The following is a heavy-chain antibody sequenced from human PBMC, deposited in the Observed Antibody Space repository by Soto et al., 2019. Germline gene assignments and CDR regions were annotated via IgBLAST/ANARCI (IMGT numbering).Heavy chain of an antibody. CDR3: ARVSCSGGSCSDAFDI. V-gene: IGHV4-30-2*01. CDR2: IYHSGST. D-gene: IGHD2-15*01. Sequence: QLQLQESGSGLVKPSQTLSLTCAVSGGSISSGGYSWSWIRQPPGKGLEWIGYIYHSGSTYYKPSVKGRVTISVDRSKHPFSLKLSSVTAADTDVYYCARVSCSGGSCSDAFDIWGQGTMVTVSS. J-gene: IGHJ3*02. CDR1: GGSISSGGYS.